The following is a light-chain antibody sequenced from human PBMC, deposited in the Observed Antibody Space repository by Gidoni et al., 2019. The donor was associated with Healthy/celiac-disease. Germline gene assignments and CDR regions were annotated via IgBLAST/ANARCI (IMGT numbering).Light chain of an antibody. CDR3: QQSYSTPVT. CDR1: QRISSY. J-gene: IGKJ2*01. Sequence: IQLTQPPSSLSASVGDRVTITCRASQRISSYLDWYQQKPGKAPKLLIYAASSLQSGVPSRFSGSGSGTDFTLTISSLQPEDFATYYCQQSYSTPVTFGQGTKLEIK. V-gene: IGKV1-39*01. CDR2: AAS.